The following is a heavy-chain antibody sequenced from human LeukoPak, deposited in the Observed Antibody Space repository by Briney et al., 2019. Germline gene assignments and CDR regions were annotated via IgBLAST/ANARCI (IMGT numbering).Heavy chain of an antibody. CDR2: IYPGDSDT. V-gene: IGHV5-51*01. Sequence: KNGESLKISCKGSGYSFSNYWIGWVRQMPGKGLEWMGIIYPGDSDTRYRPSFQGQVTISADKSISTAYLQWRSLKAMDTAMYYCARQSVVTPRAAFDIWGQGTMVTVSS. CDR3: ARQSVVTPRAAFDI. D-gene: IGHD2-21*02. J-gene: IGHJ3*02. CDR1: GYSFSNYW.